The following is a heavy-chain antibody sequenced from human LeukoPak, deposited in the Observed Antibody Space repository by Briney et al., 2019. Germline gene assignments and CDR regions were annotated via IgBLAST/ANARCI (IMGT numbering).Heavy chain of an antibody. V-gene: IGHV4-31*02. J-gene: IGHJ4*02. D-gene: IGHD2-21*01. CDR1: VGSIASGGNF. CDR3: ARYYCGGSNCPGVDS. Sequence: SQTLSLTCTVSVGSIASGGNFCPWIRQHPGEALEWIGYISHSGSTYYNPSLESRVLISIDTSNNQFSLKLSSVTAADTAVYYCARYYCGGSNCPGVDSWGQGALVTVSS. CDR2: ISHSGST.